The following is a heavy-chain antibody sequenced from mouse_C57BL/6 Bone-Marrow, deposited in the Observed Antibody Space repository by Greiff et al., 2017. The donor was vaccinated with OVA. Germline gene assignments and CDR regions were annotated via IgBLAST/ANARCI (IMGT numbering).Heavy chain of an antibody. CDR2: ISLKSDNYAT. V-gene: IGHV6-3*01. Sequence: EVKLVESGGGLVQPGGSMKLSCVASGFTFSNYWMNWVRQSPEQGLEWVAQISLKSDNYATHYAVSVKGSFTISTEASKSSVYLQISNLRAEDAGIYYCAYDYDPDYWGQGTTLTVSS. J-gene: IGHJ2*01. CDR3: AYDYDPDY. CDR1: GFTFSNYW. D-gene: IGHD2-4*01.